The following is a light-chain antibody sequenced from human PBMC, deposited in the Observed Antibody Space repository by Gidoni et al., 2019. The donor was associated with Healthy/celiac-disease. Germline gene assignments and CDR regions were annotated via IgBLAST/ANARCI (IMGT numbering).Light chain of an antibody. Sequence: ELVLTQSPGTLSLSPGERATLSCRASQSVSSSYLAWYQQKPGQATRLLIYGASSRATGIPDRFSGSGSGTDFTLTISRLEPEDFAVYYCQQYGSSSFTFGPGTKVDI. CDR1: QSVSSSY. J-gene: IGKJ3*01. V-gene: IGKV3-20*01. CDR2: GAS. CDR3: QQYGSSSFT.